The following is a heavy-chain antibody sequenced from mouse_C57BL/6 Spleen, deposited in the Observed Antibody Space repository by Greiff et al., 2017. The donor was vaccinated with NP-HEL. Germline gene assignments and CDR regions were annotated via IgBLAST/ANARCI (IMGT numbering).Heavy chain of an antibody. CDR1: GFTFSDYY. CDR3: ARGGLTGTWYFDV. CDR2: INYDGSST. J-gene: IGHJ1*03. Sequence: EVKLMESEGGLVQPGSSMKLSCTASGFTFSDYYMAWVRQVPEKGLEWVANINYDGSSTYYLDSLKSRFIISRDNAKNILYLQMSSLKSEDTATYYCARGGLTGTWYFDVWGTGTTVTVSS. D-gene: IGHD4-1*01. V-gene: IGHV5-16*01.